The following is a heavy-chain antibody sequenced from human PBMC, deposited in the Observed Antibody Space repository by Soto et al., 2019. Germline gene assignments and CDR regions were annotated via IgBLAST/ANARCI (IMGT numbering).Heavy chain of an antibody. CDR3: ARERGGYGLFDS. CDR2: IYPSGMP. CDR1: GGSISNAAYS. V-gene: IGHV4-30-2*01. Sequence: SESLSLTCTVSGGSISNAAYSWSWIRQPPGKGLEWIGYIYPSGMPFYNPSLRSRVTISIDRSNDQFSLNLKSVTAADTAVYYCARERGGYGLFDSWGQGTLVTVSS. J-gene: IGHJ4*02. D-gene: IGHD5-18*01.